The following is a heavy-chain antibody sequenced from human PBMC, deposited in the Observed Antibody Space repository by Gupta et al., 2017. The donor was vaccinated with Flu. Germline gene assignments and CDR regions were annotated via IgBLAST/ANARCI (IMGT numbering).Heavy chain of an antibody. J-gene: IGHJ4*02. CDR2: IYYSGNT. CDR1: GGSISSHF. V-gene: IGHV4-59*08. CDR3: ARHARKYLDY. D-gene: IGHD3-9*01. Sequence: SGGSISSHFWTWIRQPPGKGLEWIGYIYYSGNTNYNPSLMSRVTISMDTSKNQFSLKLSSVTAADTAVYYCARHARKYLDYWGQGALVTVSS.